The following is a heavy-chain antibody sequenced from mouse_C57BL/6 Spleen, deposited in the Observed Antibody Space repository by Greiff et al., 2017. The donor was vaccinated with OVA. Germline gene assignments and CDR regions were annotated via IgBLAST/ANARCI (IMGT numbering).Heavy chain of an antibody. CDR2: INPSNGGT. CDR3: AREGATGSAWFAY. Sequence: VQLQQSGTELVKPGASVKLSCKASGYTFTSYWMHWVKQRPGQGLEWIGNINPSNGGTNYNEKFKSQATLTVDNSSSTAYMQLSSLTSEDSAVYYCAREGATGSAWFAYWGQGTLVTVSA. CDR1: GYTFTSYW. J-gene: IGHJ3*01. D-gene: IGHD4-1*02. V-gene: IGHV1-53*01.